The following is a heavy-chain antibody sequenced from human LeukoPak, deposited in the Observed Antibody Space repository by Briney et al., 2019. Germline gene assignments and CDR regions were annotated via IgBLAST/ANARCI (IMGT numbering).Heavy chain of an antibody. V-gene: IGHV4-59*01. Sequence: SETLSLTCTVSGGSISRYYWSWIRQPPGKGLEWIGYIYYTGTTNYNPSLKSRVTISVDTSKNQFSLKLSSVTAADTAVYYCARGGDTALVYAYWGQGTLVTVSS. CDR1: GGSISRYY. CDR2: IYYTGTT. J-gene: IGHJ4*02. CDR3: ARGGDTALVYAY. D-gene: IGHD5-18*01.